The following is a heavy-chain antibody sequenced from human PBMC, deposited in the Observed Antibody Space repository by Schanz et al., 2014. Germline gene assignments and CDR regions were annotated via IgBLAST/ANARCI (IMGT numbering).Heavy chain of an antibody. D-gene: IGHD3-10*01. CDR1: GGSISSYY. J-gene: IGHJ4*02. CDR3: ASFVPRGYYFDY. Sequence: QVQLQESGPGLVKPSETLSLTCTVSGGSISSYYWSWIRQPPGKGLEWIGEINHSANTTYNPSLKSRVTISVDSSKNQFSLRLSSVTAADTAVYFCASFVPRGYYFDYWGQGTLVTVSS. V-gene: IGHV4-59*01. CDR2: INHSANT.